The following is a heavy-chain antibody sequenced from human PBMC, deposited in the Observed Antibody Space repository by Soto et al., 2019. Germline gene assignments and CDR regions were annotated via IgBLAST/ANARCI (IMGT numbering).Heavy chain of an antibody. Sequence: EVQLLESGGGLVQPGGSLRLSCAASGFTFSSYAMSWVRQAPGKGLEWVSAISGSGGSTYYADSVKGRFTISRDNSKNRLNLQMNSLRAEETAVIYCVKDPPRYHILGVPAVQNDAFDIWGQGTLVTVSS. V-gene: IGHV3-23*01. J-gene: IGHJ3*02. CDR2: ISGSGGST. CDR1: GFTFSSYA. CDR3: VKDPPRYHILGVPAVQNDAFDI. D-gene: IGHD2-2*01.